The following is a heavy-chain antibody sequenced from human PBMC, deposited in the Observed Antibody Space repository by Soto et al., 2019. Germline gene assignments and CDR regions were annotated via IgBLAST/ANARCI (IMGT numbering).Heavy chain of an antibody. Sequence: SVKVSCKASGGTFSSYAISWVRQAPGQGLEWMGGIIPIFGTANYAQKFQGRVTITADESTSTAYMELSSLRSEDTAVYYCARDLGIAAAGTQQGFDYWGQGTLVTVSS. CDR2: IIPIFGTA. CDR1: GGTFSSYA. CDR3: ARDLGIAAAGTQQGFDY. J-gene: IGHJ4*02. D-gene: IGHD6-13*01. V-gene: IGHV1-69*13.